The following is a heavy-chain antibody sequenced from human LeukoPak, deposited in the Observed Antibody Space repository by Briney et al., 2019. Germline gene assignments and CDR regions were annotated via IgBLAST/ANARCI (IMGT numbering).Heavy chain of an antibody. CDR2: FRSSSYI. CDR1: GFTFSSYS. Sequence: GGSLRLSCAASGFTFSSYSMNWVRQAPGKGLGWVSSFRSSSYIYYADSVKGQFTISRDNAKYSLYLQMNILRAKYTAVYYYAKRKFESSGYHDYWGQGTLVPVSA. J-gene: IGHJ4*02. V-gene: IGHV3-21*01. D-gene: IGHD3-22*01. CDR3: AKRKFESSGYHDY.